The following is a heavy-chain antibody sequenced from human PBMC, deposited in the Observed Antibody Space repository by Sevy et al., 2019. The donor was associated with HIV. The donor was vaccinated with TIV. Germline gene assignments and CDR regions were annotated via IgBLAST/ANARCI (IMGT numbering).Heavy chain of an antibody. V-gene: IGHV3-30*18. CDR1: GFTFSSYG. CDR2: ISYDGSNK. J-gene: IGHJ6*02. CDR3: AKDLVDTAMDTPIGNYYYGMDV. D-gene: IGHD5-18*01. Sequence: GGSLRLSCAASGFTFSSYGMHWVRQAPGKGLEWVAVISYDGSNKYYADSVKGRFTISRDNSKNTLYLQMNSLRAEDTAVYYCAKDLVDTAMDTPIGNYYYGMDVWGQGTTVTVSS.